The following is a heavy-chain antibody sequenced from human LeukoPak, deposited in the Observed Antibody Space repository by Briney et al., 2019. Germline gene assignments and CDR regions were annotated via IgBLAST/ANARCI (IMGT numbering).Heavy chain of an antibody. D-gene: IGHD5-12*01. V-gene: IGHV4-59*01. Sequence: PSETLSLTCTVSGGSISSYCWSWIRQPPGKGLEWIGYIYYSGSTNYNPSLKSRVTISVDTSKNQFSLKLSSVTAADTAVYYCARVSHSGYPYYGMDVWGQGTTVTVSS. CDR3: ARVSHSGYPYYGMDV. CDR2: IYYSGST. CDR1: GGSISSYC. J-gene: IGHJ6*02.